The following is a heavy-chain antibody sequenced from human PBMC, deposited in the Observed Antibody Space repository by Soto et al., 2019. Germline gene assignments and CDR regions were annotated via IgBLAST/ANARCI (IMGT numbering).Heavy chain of an antibody. J-gene: IGHJ4*02. CDR3: ARSAVGATKSGFDS. V-gene: IGHV4-31*03. Sequence: QVHLQESGPGLVKPSQTLSLTCNVSGDSTNNGVHYWSWIRQPPGKGLEWIGFIYYSGTTYYNPSLKSRVTISVHTSKIQFSLKLNSVTAADTAVYYCARSAVGATKSGFDSWGQGTLVTVSS. CDR1: GDSTNNGVHY. CDR2: IYYSGTT. D-gene: IGHD1-26*01.